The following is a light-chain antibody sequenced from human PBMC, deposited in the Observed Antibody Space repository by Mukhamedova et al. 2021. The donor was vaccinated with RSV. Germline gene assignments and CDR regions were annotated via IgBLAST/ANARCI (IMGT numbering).Light chain of an antibody. CDR1: QSVNSNY. V-gene: IGKV3-20*01. Sequence: QSVNSNYLAWYQQKPGQAPRLLIYAASSRATGIPDRFSGSESGTDFTLTITRLEPEDFAVYYCLQYASSPYTFGAGTKVEIK. CDR2: AAS. CDR3: LQYASSPYT. J-gene: IGKJ4*01.